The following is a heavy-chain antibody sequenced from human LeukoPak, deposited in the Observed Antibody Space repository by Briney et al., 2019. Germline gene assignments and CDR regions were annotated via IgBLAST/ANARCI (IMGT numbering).Heavy chain of an antibody. CDR3: AKEKGDGYNTYFDY. D-gene: IGHD5-24*01. J-gene: IGHJ4*02. CDR1: GFTFSSYG. V-gene: IGHV3-30*02. CDR2: IRYDGSNK. Sequence: GGSLRLSCAASGFTFSSYGMHWARQAPGKGLEWVAFIRYDGSNKYYADSVKGRFTISRDNSKNTLYLQMNSLRAEDTAVYYCAKEKGDGYNTYFDYWGQGTLVTVSS.